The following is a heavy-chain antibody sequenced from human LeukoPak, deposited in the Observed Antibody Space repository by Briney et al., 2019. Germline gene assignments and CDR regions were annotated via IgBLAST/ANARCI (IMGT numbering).Heavy chain of an antibody. CDR3: ARVDIAAAGDFDY. CDR2: ISSSSSYI. J-gene: IGHJ4*02. CDR1: GFTLSSYA. V-gene: IGHV3-21*01. D-gene: IGHD6-13*01. Sequence: GGSLRLSCVASGFTLSSYAMHWVRQAPGKGLEWVSSISSSSSYIYYADSVKGRFTISRDNAKNSLYLQMNSLRAEDTAVYYCARVDIAAAGDFDYWGQGTLVTVSS.